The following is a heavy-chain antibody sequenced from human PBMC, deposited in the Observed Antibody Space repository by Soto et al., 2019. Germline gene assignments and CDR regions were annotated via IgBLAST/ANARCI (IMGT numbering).Heavy chain of an antibody. CDR1: GFTFSSYV. V-gene: IGHV3-23*01. D-gene: IGHD3-10*01. CDR2: ISAGGSST. CDR3: AKEGALGLYYFDY. J-gene: IGHJ4*02. Sequence: GGSLRLSCAASGFTFSSYVMSWVSQAPGKGLEWVSTISAGGSSTYYADSVKGRFTISRDNSKNTLYLQMNSLRPEDTAVYYCAKEGALGLYYFDYWGQGTLVTVSS.